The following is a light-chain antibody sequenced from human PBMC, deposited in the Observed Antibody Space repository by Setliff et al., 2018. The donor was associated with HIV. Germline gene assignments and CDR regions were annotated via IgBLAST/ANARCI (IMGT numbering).Light chain of an antibody. V-gene: IGKV3-20*01. Sequence: EIVLTQSPGTLSLSPGERATLSCRASQSVSSNKLAWYQQTPGQAPRLLIYGASSRATGIPDRFSCSGSGTDLTLTISRLEPEDFAVYYCQQYGSSPFTFGGGTKV. CDR2: GAS. CDR1: QSVSSNK. J-gene: IGKJ4*01. CDR3: QQYGSSPFT.